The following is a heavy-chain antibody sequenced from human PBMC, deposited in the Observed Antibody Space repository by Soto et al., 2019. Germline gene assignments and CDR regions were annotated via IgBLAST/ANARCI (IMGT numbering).Heavy chain of an antibody. D-gene: IGHD6-19*01. V-gene: IGHV1-18*04. CDR1: GYTFTSYG. CDR2: ISAYNGNT. CDR3: ARDGSKQWLDYYYYYGMDV. J-gene: IGHJ6*02. Sequence: GASVKVSCKASGYTFTSYGISWVRQAPGQGLEWMGWISAYNGNTNYAQKLQGRVTMTTDTSTSTAYTELRSLRSDDTAVYYCARDGSKQWLDYYYYYGMDVWGQGTTVTVSS.